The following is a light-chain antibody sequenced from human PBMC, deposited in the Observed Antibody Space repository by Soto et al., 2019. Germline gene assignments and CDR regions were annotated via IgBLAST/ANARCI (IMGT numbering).Light chain of an antibody. CDR3: ASYTSSSTSVI. J-gene: IGLJ2*01. V-gene: IGLV2-14*01. CDR1: SSDVGGYKY. Sequence: QSALTQPASVSESPGQPITISCTGTSSDVGGYKYVSWYQQHPDKAPKLIIFEVSNRPSGISSRFSGSKSGNTASLTISGLQAEDEADYYCASYTSSSTSVIFGRGTKLTVL. CDR2: EVS.